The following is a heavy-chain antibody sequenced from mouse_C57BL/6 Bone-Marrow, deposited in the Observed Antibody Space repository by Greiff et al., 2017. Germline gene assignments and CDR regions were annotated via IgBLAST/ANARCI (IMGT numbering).Heavy chain of an antibody. CDR1: GYTFTSYW. J-gene: IGHJ3*01. D-gene: IGHD1-1*01. CDR3: ARRRAYSHYGGVFAY. CDR2: IYPGSGST. Sequence: VQLQQPGAELVKPGASVKMSCKASGYTFTSYWITWVKQRPGQGLEWIGDIYPGSGSTNYNEKFKSKATLTVDTSSSTAYMQLSSLTSEDSAVYYCARRRAYSHYGGVFAYWGQGTLVTVSA. V-gene: IGHV1-55*01.